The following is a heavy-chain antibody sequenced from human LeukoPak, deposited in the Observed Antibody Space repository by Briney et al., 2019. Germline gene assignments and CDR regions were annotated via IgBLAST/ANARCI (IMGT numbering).Heavy chain of an antibody. CDR3: ARVIGGSTWFSWFVP. CDR1: GDPGSSANYY. Sequence: PSETLSLTCTVSGDPGSSANYYWGWIRQSPGKGLEWIGRISYTGSPYYNPSLKSRVTISIDKPNHQFSLKVTSVTAADTAVYYCARVIGGSTWFSWFVPWGQGTLVTVSS. J-gene: IGHJ5*02. V-gene: IGHV4-39*07. CDR2: ISYTGSP. D-gene: IGHD6-13*01.